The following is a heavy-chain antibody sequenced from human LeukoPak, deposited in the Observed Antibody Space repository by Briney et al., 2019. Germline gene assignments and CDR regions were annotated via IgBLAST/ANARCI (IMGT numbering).Heavy chain of an antibody. V-gene: IGHV3-23*01. Sequence: QPGGSLRLSCAASGFTFRSYAMSWARQSPGKGLEWVSSIGGSGLTYYADSVKGRFTISRDDSKNTLYLQMNSLRAEDTAVYYCAKDKRGVAAFDIWGQGTMVTVSS. D-gene: IGHD2-15*01. CDR2: IGGSGLT. CDR1: GFTFRSYA. CDR3: AKDKRGVAAFDI. J-gene: IGHJ3*02.